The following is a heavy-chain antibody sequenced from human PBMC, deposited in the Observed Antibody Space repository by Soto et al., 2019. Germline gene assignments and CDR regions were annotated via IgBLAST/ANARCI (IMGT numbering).Heavy chain of an antibody. CDR1: GGSIYRSGYY. Sequence: ETLSLTCTVSGGSIYRSGYYWGWIRQPPGRGLEWIGNIDYNGVTYSNPSLKSRVTISRDTSKNQFSLKLTSVTAADTALYYCGKVLVGATGHTDSDSWGPGTLVTVS. D-gene: IGHD2-15*01. J-gene: IGHJ4*02. V-gene: IGHV4-39*01. CDR2: IDYNGVT. CDR3: GKVLVGATGHTDSDS.